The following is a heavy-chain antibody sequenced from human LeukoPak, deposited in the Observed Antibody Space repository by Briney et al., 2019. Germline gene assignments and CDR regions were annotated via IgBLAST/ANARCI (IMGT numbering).Heavy chain of an antibody. CDR2: IIPIFGTA. V-gene: IGHV1-69*05. J-gene: IGHJ4*02. Sequence: RGSSVKVSCKASGGTFSSYAISWVRQAPGQGLEWMGGIIPIFGTANYAQKFQGRVTITTDESTSTAYMELSSLRSEDTAVYYCAREGSTMIPGDYWGQGTLVTVSS. D-gene: IGHD3-22*01. CDR1: GGTFSSYA. CDR3: AREGSTMIPGDY.